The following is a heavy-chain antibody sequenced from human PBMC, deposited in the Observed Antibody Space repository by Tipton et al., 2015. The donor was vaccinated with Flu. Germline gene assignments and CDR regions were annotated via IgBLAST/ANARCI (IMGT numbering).Heavy chain of an antibody. CDR1: GFTLSSYE. D-gene: IGHD3-10*01. CDR3: VRDGRDHKGDAFDI. Sequence: GSLRLSCAASGFTLSSYEMHWVRQAPGQGLEWVSYIAESGYISESGRETRYADSVKGRFTISRDNAKNSLSLQMNSLRAEDTGIYYCVRDGRDHKGDAFDIWGQGTTVTVSS. CDR2: IAESGYISESGR. J-gene: IGHJ3*02. V-gene: IGHV3-48*03.